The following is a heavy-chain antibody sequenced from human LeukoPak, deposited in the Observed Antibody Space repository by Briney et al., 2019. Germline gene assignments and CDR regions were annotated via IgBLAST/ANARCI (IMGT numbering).Heavy chain of an antibody. D-gene: IGHD5-24*01. CDR3: AKRSDDYNYFDN. Sequence: PGGSLRLSCTASGFPFSNYWMTWVRQAPGKGLEWVANIKQDGSEQYYVDSVKGRFTISRDNAKNSLYLQMNSLRAEDTAVYLCAKRSDDYNYFDNWGQGTLVTVSS. CDR2: IKQDGSEQ. V-gene: IGHV3-7*01. CDR1: GFPFSNYW. J-gene: IGHJ4*02.